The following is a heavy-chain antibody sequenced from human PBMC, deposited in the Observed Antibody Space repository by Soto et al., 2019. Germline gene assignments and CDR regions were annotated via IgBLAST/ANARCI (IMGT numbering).Heavy chain of an antibody. CDR1: GGTFKTYT. CDR3: ATWRTYSGSYCFDY. J-gene: IGHJ4*02. Sequence: QVQLVQSGAELKKPGSSVNVSCAASGGTFKTYTINWVRQAPGQGLEWIGQIIPMYDSANYAQRFQGRVTISADKATNIAYMELSGLRSEDRALYYCATWRTYSGSYCFDYWGQGTLVSVSS. D-gene: IGHD1-26*01. CDR2: IIPMYDSA. V-gene: IGHV1-69*06.